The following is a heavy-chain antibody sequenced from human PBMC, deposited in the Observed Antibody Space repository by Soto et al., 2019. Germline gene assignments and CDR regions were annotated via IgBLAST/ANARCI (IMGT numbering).Heavy chain of an antibody. Sequence: EVQLVESGGGLVKPGGSLRLSCAASGFTFSNAWMNWVRQAPGKGLEWVGRIKSKTDGGTTDYAAPVKGRFTISRDDSKHTLYLQMNSLKAEDTAVYYCIARYPYYFDYWGQGTLVTVSS. J-gene: IGHJ4*02. V-gene: IGHV3-15*07. CDR2: IKSKTDGGTT. CDR3: IARYPYYFDY. CDR1: GFTFSNAW. D-gene: IGHD3-16*02.